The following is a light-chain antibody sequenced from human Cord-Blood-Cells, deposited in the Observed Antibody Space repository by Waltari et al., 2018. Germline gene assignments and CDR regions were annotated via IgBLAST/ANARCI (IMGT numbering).Light chain of an antibody. Sequence: DVVMTQSPLSLPVTLGQPASISCRSIQSLVYTDGNTYLNLFQQRPGQSPRRLIYKVSNRDSGVPDRFSGSGSGTDFTLKISRVEAEDVGVYYCMQGTHWPWTFGQGTKVEIK. CDR2: KVS. J-gene: IGKJ1*01. CDR1: QSLVYTDGNTY. CDR3: MQGTHWPWT. V-gene: IGKV2-30*01.